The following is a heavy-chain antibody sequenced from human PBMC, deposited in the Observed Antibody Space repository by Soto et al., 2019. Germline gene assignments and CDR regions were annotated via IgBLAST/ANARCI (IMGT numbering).Heavy chain of an antibody. Sequence: QVQLVQSGAEVKKPGSSVKVSCKASGGTFSRYTISWVRQAPGQGLEWMGRIIPILGIANNAQKFQGRVTINSDKSTTTAYMELSSLRSGDTAVYYCARDRDYGSGSYFDYWGQGTLVTVSS. J-gene: IGHJ4*02. D-gene: IGHD3-10*01. CDR2: IIPILGIA. CDR1: GGTFSRYT. V-gene: IGHV1-69*08. CDR3: ARDRDYGSGSYFDY.